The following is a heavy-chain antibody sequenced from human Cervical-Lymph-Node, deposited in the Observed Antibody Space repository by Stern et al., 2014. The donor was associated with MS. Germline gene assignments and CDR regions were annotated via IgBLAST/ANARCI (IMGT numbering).Heavy chain of an antibody. CDR1: GHPLSELA. CDR2: FDPEDGET. D-gene: IGHD3-10*01. V-gene: IGHV1-24*01. CDR3: ATDRGVK. Sequence: VHLVESGAEVKKPGASVTVSCNVAGHPLSELAMHWLRQLPTRGLEWMGQFDPEDGETGYAQQFQGRLSMTEETSTGTAYMTLTALRSEDTAVYYWATDRGVKWGPGTLVTVSS. J-gene: IGHJ4*02.